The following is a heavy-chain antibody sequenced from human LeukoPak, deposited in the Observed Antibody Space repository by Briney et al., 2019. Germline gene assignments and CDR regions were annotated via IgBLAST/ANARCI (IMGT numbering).Heavy chain of an antibody. CDR1: GYTFTSYG. V-gene: IGHV1-18*01. CDR3: ARDRWYSRNWNDAVDI. CDR2: ISAYNGNT. Sequence: ASVKVSCKASGYTFTSYGISWVRQAPGQGLEWMGWISAYNGNTNYAQKVQGRVTMTTDTSTSTAYMELRSLRSDDTAVYYCARDRWYSRNWNDAVDIWGQGTMVTVSS. J-gene: IGHJ3*02. D-gene: IGHD6-13*01.